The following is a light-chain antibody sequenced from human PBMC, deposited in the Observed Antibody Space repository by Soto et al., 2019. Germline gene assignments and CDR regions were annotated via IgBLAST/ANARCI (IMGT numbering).Light chain of an antibody. V-gene: IGKV1-17*01. CDR1: QGSRND. J-gene: IGKJ4*01. Sequence: DIQMTQSPSSLSASVGDRVTITCRASQGSRNDLGWYQQKPGKAPKRLIYAASSLQSGVPSRFSGSGSGTDSTLTISSLQAEDFATYYCQQLSTYPSTFGGGTKVDIK. CDR2: AAS. CDR3: QQLSTYPST.